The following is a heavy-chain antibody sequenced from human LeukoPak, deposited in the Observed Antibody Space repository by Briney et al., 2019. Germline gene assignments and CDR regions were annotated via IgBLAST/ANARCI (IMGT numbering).Heavy chain of an antibody. V-gene: IGHV3-7*01. J-gene: IGHJ4*02. Sequence: GGSLRLSCAASVFTFTTYWMSWVRQAPGKGLEWVANIKQDGTEKYYVDSVKGRFTISRDNARNSLELQMNSLRVEDTAVYYCAKVAKYYYGSETYYFFEQWGQGTPVTASS. CDR2: IKQDGTEK. CDR1: VFTFTTYW. D-gene: IGHD3-10*01. CDR3: AKVAKYYYGSETYYFFEQ.